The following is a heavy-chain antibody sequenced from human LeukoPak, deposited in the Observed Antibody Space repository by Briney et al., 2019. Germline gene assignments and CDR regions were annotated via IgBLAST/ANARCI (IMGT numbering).Heavy chain of an antibody. J-gene: IGHJ4*02. D-gene: IGHD3-22*01. Sequence: ASVKVSCKASGGTFSSYAISWVRQAPGQGLEWMGMIIPILGIANYAQKFQGRVTITADKSTSTAYMELSSLRSEDTAVYYCARVSPYYYDSSGYYSPFDSWGQGTLVTVSS. CDR1: GGTFSSYA. V-gene: IGHV1-69*04. CDR3: ARVSPYYYDSSGYYSPFDS. CDR2: IIPILGIA.